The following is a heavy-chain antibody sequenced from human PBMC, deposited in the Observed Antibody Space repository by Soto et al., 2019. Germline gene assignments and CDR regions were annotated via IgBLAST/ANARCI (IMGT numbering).Heavy chain of an antibody. Sequence: QITLKESTPTLVKPTQTLTLTCTFSGFSLSTSGVGVGWIRQPPGKALEWLALIYWDDDRRYSPSLKSRLTNTHDTSKTHVLLTLTNSDPVDTATYSCPRSPCTGTKDYFYYWGPGTLATVSS. V-gene: IGHV2-5*02. J-gene: IGHJ4*02. CDR3: PRSPCTGTKDYFYY. CDR1: GFSLSTSGVG. D-gene: IGHD1-1*01. CDR2: IYWDDDR.